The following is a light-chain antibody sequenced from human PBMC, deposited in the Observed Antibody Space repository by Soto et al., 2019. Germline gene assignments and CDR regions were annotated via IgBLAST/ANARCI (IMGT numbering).Light chain of an antibody. J-gene: IGKJ1*01. V-gene: IGKV1-5*03. CDR1: QTISSL. CDR2: KAS. CDR3: QQYNSYS. Sequence: DIQMTQSPSTLSGSLGDRVTITCRASQTISSLLSLYQQKPGKAPKLLIYKASTLKSGVPSRFSGSGSGTEFTLTISSLQPDDFATYYCQQYNSYSFGQGTKVDIK.